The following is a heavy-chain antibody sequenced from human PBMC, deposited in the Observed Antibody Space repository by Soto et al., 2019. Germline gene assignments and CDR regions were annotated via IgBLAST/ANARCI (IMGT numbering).Heavy chain of an antibody. CDR2: ISGYNGDT. CDR3: ARDWVGDLAY. CDR1: GYTFTSYG. V-gene: IGHV1-18*01. J-gene: IGHJ4*02. Sequence: QVQLVQSGGEVKQPGASVKVSCKTSGYTFTSYGISWVRQAPGQGLEWMGWISGYNGDTKYVQKFQGRVTLTTDTSTNPAYMEVRSLRSDDTAVDYCARDWVGDLAYWGQGTLVTVSS. D-gene: IGHD4-17*01.